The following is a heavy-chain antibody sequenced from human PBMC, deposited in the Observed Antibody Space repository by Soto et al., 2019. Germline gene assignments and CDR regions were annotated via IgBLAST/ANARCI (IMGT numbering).Heavy chain of an antibody. Sequence: QVQLVQSGAEVKRPGSSVKVSCKASGGTFSSYAISWVRQAPGQGLEWMGGIIPVFGTGIYAQKLQGRVTITADKSTNTAYMERSSLRYEDTAVYCCGRVSGTGGYTYGLDYWGQGTVVTVSS. CDR3: GRVSGTGGYTYGLDY. CDR1: GGTFSSYA. J-gene: IGHJ4*02. CDR2: IIPVFGTG. D-gene: IGHD5-18*01. V-gene: IGHV1-69*06.